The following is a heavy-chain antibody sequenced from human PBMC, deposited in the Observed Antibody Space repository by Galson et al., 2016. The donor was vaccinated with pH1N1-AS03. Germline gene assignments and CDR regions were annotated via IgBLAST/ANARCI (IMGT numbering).Heavy chain of an antibody. CDR3: ATLTPGYTSGGGSVDY. D-gene: IGHD5-18*01. V-gene: IGHV4-38-2*01. CDR2: IYHGGHT. J-gene: IGHJ4*02. CDR1: GYSITTGHY. Sequence: SETLSLTCSVSGYSITTGHYWGWIRQPPGKGLEWIGSIYHGGHTEYNPSLKSRVTISVDTSRNQFSLKLTSVSAADTAVYYCATLTPGYTSGGGSVDYWGQGAQVTVSS.